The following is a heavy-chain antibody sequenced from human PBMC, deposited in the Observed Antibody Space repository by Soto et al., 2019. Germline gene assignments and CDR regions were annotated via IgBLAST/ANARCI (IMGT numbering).Heavy chain of an antibody. CDR2: IYYSGST. CDR1: GGSISSGDYY. V-gene: IGHV4-30-4*01. D-gene: IGHD3-9*01. CDR3: ARVDYDILTGYGGFDY. J-gene: IGHJ4*02. Sequence: QVQLQESGPGLVKPSQTLSLTCTVSGGSISSGDYYWSWIRQPPGKGLAWIGYIYYSGSTYYNPSLKSRVTISVDTTKNQFSLKLSSVTAADTAVYYCARVDYDILTGYGGFDYWGQGTLVTVSS.